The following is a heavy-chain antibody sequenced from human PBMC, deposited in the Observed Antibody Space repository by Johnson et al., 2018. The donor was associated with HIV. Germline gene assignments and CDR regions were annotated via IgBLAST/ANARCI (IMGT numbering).Heavy chain of an antibody. Sequence: EVQLVESGGGLVQPGGSLRLSCAASGFTVSSNYMSWVRQAPGKGLEWVSVIYSGGNTYYADSVQGRFTISRDNSKNTLYLQMNSLRAEDTAVYYCARDMCSGGSCYAFDIWGQGTMVTVSS. D-gene: IGHD2-15*01. CDR3: ARDMCSGGSCYAFDI. J-gene: IGHJ3*02. V-gene: IGHV3-66*01. CDR1: GFTVSSNY. CDR2: IYSGGNT.